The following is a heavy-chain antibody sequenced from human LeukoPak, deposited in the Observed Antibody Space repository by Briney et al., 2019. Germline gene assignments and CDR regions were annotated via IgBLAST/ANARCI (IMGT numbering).Heavy chain of an antibody. CDR2: INTDGSQN. V-gene: IGHV3-7*01. Sequence: GGSLRLSCEASGFTFSGNWMSWVRQAPGKGLEWVASINTDGSQNLYVDSVKGRFTISRNNTKRSLYLQMNSLGAEDTSMYYCAKLLGTATTYDSWGQGTRVTVSS. D-gene: IGHD5-24*01. CDR3: AKLLGTATTYDS. CDR1: GFTFSGNW. J-gene: IGHJ4*02.